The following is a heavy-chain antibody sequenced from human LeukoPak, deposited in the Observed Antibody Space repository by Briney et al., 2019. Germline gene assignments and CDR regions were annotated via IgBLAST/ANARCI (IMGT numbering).Heavy chain of an antibody. Sequence: GGSLRLSCTASGFTFGDYLMSWFRQAPGKGLEWIGFISGGTTEYAASVKGRFTISRDDSTGIAYLQMNSLTTEGTAVYYCSRGSGWLSVYWGKGTLVTVSS. CDR1: GFTFGDYL. D-gene: IGHD6-19*01. V-gene: IGHV3-49*03. CDR2: ISGGTT. J-gene: IGHJ4*02. CDR3: SRGSGWLSVY.